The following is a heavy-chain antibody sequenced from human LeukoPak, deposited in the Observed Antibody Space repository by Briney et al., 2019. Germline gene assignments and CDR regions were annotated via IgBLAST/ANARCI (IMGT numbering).Heavy chain of an antibody. CDR1: GYTLTELS. Sequence: ASVKVSCKVSGYTLTELSMHWVRQAPGKGLEWMGGFDPEDGETIYAQTFQGRVTMTEDTSTDTAYMELSSLRSEDTAVYYCATPDSSSWHFDYWGQGTLVTVSS. D-gene: IGHD6-13*01. J-gene: IGHJ4*02. V-gene: IGHV1-24*01. CDR2: FDPEDGET. CDR3: ATPDSSSWHFDY.